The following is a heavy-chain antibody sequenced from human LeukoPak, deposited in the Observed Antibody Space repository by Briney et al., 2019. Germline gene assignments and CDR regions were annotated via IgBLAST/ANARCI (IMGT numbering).Heavy chain of an antibody. Sequence: SETLSLTCTVSGGSISSSSYYWGWIRQPPGKGLEWIGSIYYSGSTYYNPSLKSRVTISVDTSKNQFSLKLSSVTAADTAVYYCARTPCSFTSCYGDYYYYMDVWGKGTTVTVSS. J-gene: IGHJ6*03. D-gene: IGHD2-2*01. V-gene: IGHV4-39*07. CDR1: GGSISSSSYY. CDR3: ARTPCSFTSCYGDYYYYMDV. CDR2: IYYSGST.